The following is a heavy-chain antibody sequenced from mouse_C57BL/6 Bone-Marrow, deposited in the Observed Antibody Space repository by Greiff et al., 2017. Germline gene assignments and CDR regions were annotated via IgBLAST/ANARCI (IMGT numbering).Heavy chain of an antibody. J-gene: IGHJ2*01. CDR2: ISSGSSTI. V-gene: IGHV5-17*01. CDR3: ARGDGYYSYFDY. D-gene: IGHD2-3*01. CDR1: GFTFSDYG. Sequence: DVMLVESGGGLVKPGGSLKLSCAASGFTFSDYGMHWVRQAPEKGLEWVAYISSGSSTIYYADTVKGRFTISRDNAKNTLFLQMTSLRSEDTAMYYCARGDGYYSYFDYWGQGTTLTVSS.